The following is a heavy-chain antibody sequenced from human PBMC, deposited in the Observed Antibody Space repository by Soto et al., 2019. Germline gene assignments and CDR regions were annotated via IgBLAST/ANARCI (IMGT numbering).Heavy chain of an antibody. CDR1: GGSISSYY. CDR3: ATSSGSYSEYFQH. Sequence: SETLSLTCTVSGGSISSYYWSWIRQPPGKGLEWIGYIYYSGSTNYNPSLKSRVTISVDTSKNQFSLKLSSVTAADTAVYYCATSSGSYSEYFQHWGQGTLVTVSS. CDR2: IYYSGST. D-gene: IGHD3-10*01. V-gene: IGHV4-59*01. J-gene: IGHJ1*01.